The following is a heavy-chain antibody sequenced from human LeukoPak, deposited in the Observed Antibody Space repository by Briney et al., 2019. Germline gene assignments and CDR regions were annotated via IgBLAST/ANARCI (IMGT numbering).Heavy chain of an antibody. J-gene: IGHJ4*02. D-gene: IGHD3-22*01. Sequence: SVKVSCKASGGTFSRYGISWVRQAPGQGLEWMGGIIPLFGTPNYAQKFQGRVTITADESTSTAYMELSSLRFEDTAMYYCAREGNYESSGYFYYYWGQGTLVTVSS. CDR2: IIPLFGTP. CDR3: AREGNYESSGYFYYY. CDR1: GGTFSRYG. V-gene: IGHV1-69*13.